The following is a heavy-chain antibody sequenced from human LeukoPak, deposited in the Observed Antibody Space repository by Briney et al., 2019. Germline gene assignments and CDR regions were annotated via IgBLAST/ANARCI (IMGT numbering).Heavy chain of an antibody. Sequence: GASVKVSCKASGGTFSSYTISWVRQAPGQGLEWMGGIIPIFGTANYAQKFQGRVTITADESTSTAYMELSSLRSEDTAVYYCATEGYYYDSSGYPQETWGPGTLVTVSS. CDR3: ATEGYYYDSSGYPQET. V-gene: IGHV1-69*13. CDR2: IIPIFGTA. CDR1: GGTFSSYT. D-gene: IGHD3-22*01. J-gene: IGHJ5*02.